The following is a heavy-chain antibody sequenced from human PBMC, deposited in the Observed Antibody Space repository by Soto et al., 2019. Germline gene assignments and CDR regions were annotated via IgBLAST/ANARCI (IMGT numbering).Heavy chain of an antibody. CDR2: ISGSGGST. D-gene: IGHD5-18*01. V-gene: IGHV3-23*01. J-gene: IGHJ4*02. CDR1: GFTFSSYA. Sequence: EVQLLESGGGLVQPGGSLRLSCAASGFTFSSYAMSWVRQAPGKGLEWVSAISGSGGSTYYADSVKGRFTVSRDNSKNTLYLQMNSLRAEDTAVYYCAGYLRGSEMYYFDYWGQGTLVTVSS. CDR3: AGYLRGSEMYYFDY.